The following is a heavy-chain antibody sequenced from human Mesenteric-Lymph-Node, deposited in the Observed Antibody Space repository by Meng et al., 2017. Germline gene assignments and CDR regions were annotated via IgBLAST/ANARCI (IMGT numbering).Heavy chain of an antibody. D-gene: IGHD4/OR15-4a*01. J-gene: IGHJ4*02. CDR1: GFTFSSYA. CDR2: ISGSTGGT. V-gene: IGHV3-23*01. CDR3: AKANPMGCSGANCRGGDY. Sequence: EVQLLESGGGLVQPGGSLRLYCAASGFTFSSYAMSWVRQAPGKGLEWVSGISGSTGGTYYADSVKGRFTISRDTSKNTLLLQMNSLRAEDTAVYYCAKANPMGCSGANCRGGDYWGQGTLVTVSS.